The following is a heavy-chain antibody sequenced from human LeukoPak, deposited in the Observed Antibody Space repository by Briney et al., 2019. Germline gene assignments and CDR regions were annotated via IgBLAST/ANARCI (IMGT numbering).Heavy chain of an antibody. J-gene: IGHJ4*02. Sequence: PGGSLRLSCAASGFPFRSYEMSWVRQAPGKGLGWVSHISSSGSTIYYTDSVKGRFTISRDNSKNLLYLQMNSLRAEDTAIYYCARTVARIGYWGQGTLVTVSS. CDR3: ARTVARIGY. D-gene: IGHD4-23*01. V-gene: IGHV3-48*03. CDR2: ISSSGSTI. CDR1: GFPFRSYE.